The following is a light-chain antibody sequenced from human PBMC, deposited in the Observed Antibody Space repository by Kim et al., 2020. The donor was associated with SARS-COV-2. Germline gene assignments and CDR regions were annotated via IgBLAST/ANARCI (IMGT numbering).Light chain of an antibody. CDR1: SLRSYY. CDR2: GKN. Sequence: SSELTQDPAVSVALGQPVRITCQGDSLRSYYANWYQQKPGQAPILVIYGKNNRPSGIPDRFSGSSSGNTASLTITGTQAGDKADYYCNSRDSNDNVVFGGGPQLTVL. J-gene: IGLJ2*01. CDR3: NSRDSNDNVV. V-gene: IGLV3-19*01.